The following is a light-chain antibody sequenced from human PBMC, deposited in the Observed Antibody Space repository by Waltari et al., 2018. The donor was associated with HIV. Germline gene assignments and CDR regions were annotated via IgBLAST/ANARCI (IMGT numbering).Light chain of an antibody. CDR1: SNDVGGYNY. CDR2: DVS. Sequence: QSALTQPASVSGSPGQSITIPCTGTSNDVGGYNYVSWYQQHPGKAPKLKIYDVSNRPSGVSKRFSGSKSGNTASLTISGLQAEDEADYYCSSYTSSSTPYVFGTGTKVTVL. J-gene: IGLJ1*01. CDR3: SSYTSSSTPYV. V-gene: IGLV2-14*03.